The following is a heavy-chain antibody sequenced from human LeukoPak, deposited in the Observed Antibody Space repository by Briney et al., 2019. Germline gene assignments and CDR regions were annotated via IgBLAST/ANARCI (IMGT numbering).Heavy chain of an antibody. CDR2: IYLSGST. J-gene: IGHJ4*02. V-gene: IGHV4-59*08. Sequence: PSGTLSLTCSVSGVSINNYYWSWIRQPPGKGLEWIGYIYLSGSTNCNPSLKSRVTISVDTSKNQFSLKLKSVTAADTAVYYCARHIHYYDYWGQGTLVTVSS. CDR3: ARHIHYYDY. CDR1: GVSINNYY.